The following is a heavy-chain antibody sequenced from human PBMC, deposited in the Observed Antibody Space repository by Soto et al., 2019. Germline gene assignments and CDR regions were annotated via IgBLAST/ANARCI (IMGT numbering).Heavy chain of an antibody. J-gene: IGHJ6*02. CDR3: ASPTKPLYYYYGMDV. D-gene: IGHD1-1*01. CDR1: GGTFSSYA. CDR2: IIPIFGTA. V-gene: IGHV1-69*12. Sequence: QVQLVQSGAEVKKPGSSVKVSCKASGGTFSSYAISWVRQAPGQGLEWMGGIIPIFGTANYAQKFQGRVTITADDSTSTAYMALSRLRSDDTAVYSCASPTKPLYYYYGMDVWGQGTTVTVSS.